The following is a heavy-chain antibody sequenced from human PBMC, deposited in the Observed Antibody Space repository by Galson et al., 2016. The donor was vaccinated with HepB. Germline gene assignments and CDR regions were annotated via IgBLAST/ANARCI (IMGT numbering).Heavy chain of an antibody. CDR1: GFGFSDFA. Sequence: SLRLSCAASGFGFSDFAMHWVRQAPGKGLEWLALVSYDGKNEVYRDSVKGRFSISRDNPTNTLYLQLSSLRAEDTAIYYCARGTREFDFRGQGTLVTVSS. D-gene: IGHD5-24*01. V-gene: IGHV3-33*01. J-gene: IGHJ4*02. CDR3: ARGTREFDF. CDR2: VSYDGKNE.